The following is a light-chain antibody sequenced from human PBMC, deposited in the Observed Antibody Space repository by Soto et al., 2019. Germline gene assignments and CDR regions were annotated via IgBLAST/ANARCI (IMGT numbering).Light chain of an antibody. V-gene: IGLV2-14*03. CDR2: DVS. CDR3: GSYTTSVTLL. Sequence: QSALTQPASVSGSPGESITISCTGTSSDVGGYNYVSWYQQHPGKAPKLMIYDVSNRPSGVSDRFSGSKSGNTASLIISGLQAEDEADYYCGSYTTSVTLLFGGGTKLTVL. J-gene: IGLJ2*01. CDR1: SSDVGGYNY.